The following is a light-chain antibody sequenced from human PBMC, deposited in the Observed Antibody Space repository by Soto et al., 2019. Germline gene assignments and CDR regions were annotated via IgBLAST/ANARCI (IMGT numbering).Light chain of an antibody. CDR1: SSNLGKHA. V-gene: IGLV1-51*01. CDR3: AAWDSSLRELV. CDR2: DNN. J-gene: IGLJ2*01. Sequence: QSVLTQPPSVSAAPGQRVTISCSGSSSNLGKHAASWYQQLPGTAPKLLIVDNNERPSGIPDRFSGSKSGTSATLGIAGLQTGDEADYYCAAWDSSLRELVFGGGTKVTVL.